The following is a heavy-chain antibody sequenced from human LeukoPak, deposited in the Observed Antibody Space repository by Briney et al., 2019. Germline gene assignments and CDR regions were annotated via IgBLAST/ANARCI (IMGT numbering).Heavy chain of an antibody. CDR1: GGSINNGGYY. V-gene: IGHV4-31*03. CDR3: ARDSGSSPRFDP. J-gene: IGHJ5*02. CDR2: IYYSGSS. D-gene: IGHD6-6*01. Sequence: SETLSLTCTVSGGSINNGGYYWSWIRQHPGKGLEWIGYIYYSGSSYYNPSLRSRVTISVDTSKNHFSLKLSSVTAADTAVYYCARDSGSSPRFDPWGQGTLVTVSS.